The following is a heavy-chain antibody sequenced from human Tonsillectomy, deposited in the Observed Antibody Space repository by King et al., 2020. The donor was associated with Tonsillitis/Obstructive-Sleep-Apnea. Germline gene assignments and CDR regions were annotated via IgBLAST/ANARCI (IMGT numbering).Heavy chain of an antibody. J-gene: IGHJ4*02. V-gene: IGHV4-31*03. Sequence: QLQESGPGLVKPSQTLSLTCTVSGGSISSGGYYWRWIRQHPGKGLEWIGYIYYSGSTYYNPSLKSRVTISVDTSKNQFSLKLSSVTAADTAVYYCARESNQDIVVVPEYNWGQGTLVTVSS. CDR3: ARESNQDIVVVPEYN. CDR2: IYYSGST. D-gene: IGHD2-2*01. CDR1: GGSISSGGYY.